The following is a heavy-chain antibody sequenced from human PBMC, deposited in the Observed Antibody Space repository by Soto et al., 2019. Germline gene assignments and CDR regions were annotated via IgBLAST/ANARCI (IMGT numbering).Heavy chain of an antibody. V-gene: IGHV4-59*01. D-gene: IGHD5-18*01. J-gene: IGHJ4*02. Sequence: PSETLSLTCTVSGGSISSYYWSWIRQPPGKGLEWIGYIYYSGSTNYNPSLKSRVTISVDTSKNQFSLKLSSVTAADTAVYYCARAVDTAMVTAFYFEYWGQGTLVTVS. CDR3: ARAVDTAMVTAFYFEY. CDR2: IYYSGST. CDR1: GGSISSYY.